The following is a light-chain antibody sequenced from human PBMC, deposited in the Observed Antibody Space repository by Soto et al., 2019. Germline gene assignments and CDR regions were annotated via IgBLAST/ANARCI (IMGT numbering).Light chain of an antibody. CDR2: DVT. Sequence: QSVLTQPRSVSGFPGQSVTISCTGTSSNVGGYNYVSWYQQHPGKAPKLMISDVTNRPSGVPDRFSGSKSGNTASLTISGLQPEDEADYYCCSYAGTYIHYVFGSGTKVTVL. J-gene: IGLJ1*01. CDR1: SSNVGGYNY. V-gene: IGLV2-11*01. CDR3: CSYAGTYIHYV.